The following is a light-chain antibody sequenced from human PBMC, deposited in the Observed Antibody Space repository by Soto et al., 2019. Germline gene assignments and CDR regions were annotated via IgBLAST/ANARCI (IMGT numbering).Light chain of an antibody. Sequence: QSVLTQPASASGSPGQSVAISCTGTSSDIGAYKFVSWYQQHPGKAPKLIIYEVSIRPSGVPDRFSGSKSGNTASLTVSGLLAEDEADYYCSLYAGTNSVVFGGGTKVTVL. CDR1: SSDIGAYKF. CDR2: EVS. J-gene: IGLJ2*01. CDR3: SLYAGTNSVV. V-gene: IGLV2-8*01.